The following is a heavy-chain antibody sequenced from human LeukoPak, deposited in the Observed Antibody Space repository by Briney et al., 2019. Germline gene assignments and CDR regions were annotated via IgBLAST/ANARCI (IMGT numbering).Heavy chain of an antibody. J-gene: IGHJ3*02. CDR3: ARRLYGGVVSQGYAFDI. V-gene: IGHV3-21*01. D-gene: IGHD3-3*01. Sequence: PGGSLRLSCTASGFTFSSYSMNWVRQAPGKGLEWVSSISSSSSYIYYADSVKGRFTISRDNAKNSLYLQMNSLRAEDTAVYYCARRLYGGVVSQGYAFDIWGQGTMVTVSS. CDR2: ISSSSSYI. CDR1: GFTFSSYS.